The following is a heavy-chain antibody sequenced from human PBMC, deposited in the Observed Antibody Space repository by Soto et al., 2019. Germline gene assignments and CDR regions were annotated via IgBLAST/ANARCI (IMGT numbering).Heavy chain of an antibody. CDR2: INHSGST. V-gene: IGHV4-34*01. CDR1: GGSFSGYY. D-gene: IGHD2-15*01. Sequence: PSETLSLTCAVYGGSFSGYYWSWVRQPPGKGLEWIGEINHSGSTNYNPSLKSRVTISVDTSKNQFSLKLSSVTAADTAVYYCARDDYCSGGSCYRPLNYYGMDVWGQGTTVTVSS. J-gene: IGHJ6*02. CDR3: ARDDYCSGGSCYRPLNYYGMDV.